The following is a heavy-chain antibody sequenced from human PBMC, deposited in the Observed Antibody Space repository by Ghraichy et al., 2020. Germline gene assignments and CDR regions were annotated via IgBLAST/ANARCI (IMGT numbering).Heavy chain of an antibody. D-gene: IGHD2-15*01. CDR2: INSDGSSI. J-gene: IGHJ4*02. CDR1: GFTFSSYW. CDR3: ARGGPEYCSGGSCYAGDY. V-gene: IGHV3-74*01. Sequence: GGSLRLSCAVSGFTFSSYWMHWVRQAPGKGLVWVSRINSDGSSISYADSVKGRFTFSRDNAKNTLYLQMNSLRAADTAVYYCARGGPEYCSGGSCYAGDYWGQGTLVTVSS.